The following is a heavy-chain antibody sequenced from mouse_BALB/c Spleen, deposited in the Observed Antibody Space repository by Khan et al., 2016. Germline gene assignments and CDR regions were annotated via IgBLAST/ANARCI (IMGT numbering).Heavy chain of an antibody. D-gene: IGHD2-5*01. CDR3: ARMEYSNYPYY. CDR2: INAETGEP. Sequence: QIQLVQSGPELRKPGETVKISCKASGYTFTDFSMHWVKQAPGKGLKWMGWINAETGEPSYADDFKGRFAVSVDTSASTAYFQNNNRTNEDAATYSCARMEYSNYPYYWCQGTTLTVSS. CDR1: GYTFTDFS. J-gene: IGHJ2*01. V-gene: IGHV9-2-1*01.